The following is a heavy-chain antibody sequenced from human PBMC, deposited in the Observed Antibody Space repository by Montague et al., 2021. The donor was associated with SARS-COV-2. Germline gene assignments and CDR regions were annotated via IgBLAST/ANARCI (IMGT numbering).Heavy chain of an antibody. Sequence: SLRLSCAASGFTFSNSPMSWVRQAPGKGLEWVSVIHGAGRGTYYADSVQGRFTISRDNLKNTVYLQMNSLRDVDTALYYCAKVGDILTGYSLINLDAWGQGTLVVVSS. CDR3: AKVGDILTGYSLINLDA. J-gene: IGHJ5*02. CDR2: IHGAGRGT. CDR1: GFTFSNSP. V-gene: IGHV3-23*03. D-gene: IGHD3-9*01.